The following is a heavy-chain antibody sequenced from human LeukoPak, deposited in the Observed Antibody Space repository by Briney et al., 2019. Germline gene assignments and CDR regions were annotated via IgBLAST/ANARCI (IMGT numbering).Heavy chain of an antibody. CDR1: GFTFSSYW. V-gene: IGHV3-74*01. J-gene: IGHJ6*02. CDR2: INNDGSST. Sequence: GGSLRLSCAASGFTFSSYWMHWVRQAPGKGLVWVSRINNDGSSTAYADCVKGRFTVSRDNAKNTLYLQTSSLRAEDTAVYYCARTPYYDAMDVWGQGTTVTVSS. CDR3: ARTPYYDAMDV.